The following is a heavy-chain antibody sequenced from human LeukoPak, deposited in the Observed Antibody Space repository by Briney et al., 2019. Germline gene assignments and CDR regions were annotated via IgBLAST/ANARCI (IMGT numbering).Heavy chain of an antibody. CDR1: GFTVSSDY. CDR2: MYSGGST. J-gene: IGHJ3*02. D-gene: IGHD3-22*01. CDR3: ARKFYYDSSGSDAFDI. V-gene: IGHV3-53*01. Sequence: GGSLRLSCTASGFTVSSDYMTWVRQAPGKGLEWVSVMYSGGSTYYADSVQGRFTISRDSSKNTLYLQMNSLRAEDTAVYYCARKFYYDSSGSDAFDIWGQGTMVTVSS.